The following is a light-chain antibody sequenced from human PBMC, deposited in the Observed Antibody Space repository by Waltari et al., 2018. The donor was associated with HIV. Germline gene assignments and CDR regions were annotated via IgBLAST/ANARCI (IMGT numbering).Light chain of an antibody. CDR3: QSADSSGIYEI. J-gene: IGLJ2*01. CDR2: KDT. Sequence: SYELTQPPSMSVSPGKTARITCSGDAWPKQYAYWYQQNPGQAPVLSIYKDTDRPSRFPGRFSGSNSGTIATLTISGVQAEDEAAYYCQSADSSGIYEIFGGGTKVIVL. V-gene: IGLV3-25*03. CDR1: AWPKQY.